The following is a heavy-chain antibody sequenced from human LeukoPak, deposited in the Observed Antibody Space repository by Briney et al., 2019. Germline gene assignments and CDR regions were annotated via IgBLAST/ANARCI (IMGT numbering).Heavy chain of an antibody. V-gene: IGHV3-7*01. CDR2: TKQDGSEK. J-gene: IGHJ4*02. Sequence: GGSLRLSCAASGFTFSRYWMSWVRQAPGKGLEGVANTKQDGSEKYYLESVKGRFTISRDNAKNSLYLHMNSLRGEDTAVYYCVLSSGNYAIPFDYWGQGTLVTVSS. CDR3: VLSSGNYAIPFDY. CDR1: GFTFSRYW. D-gene: IGHD1-26*01.